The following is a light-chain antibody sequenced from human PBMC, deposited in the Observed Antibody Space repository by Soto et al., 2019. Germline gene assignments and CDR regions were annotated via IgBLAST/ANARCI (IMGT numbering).Light chain of an antibody. CDR3: SSYTSSSNVV. CDR2: GSS. V-gene: IGLV1-40*01. CDR1: SSNIGAGYD. Sequence: QSVLTQPPSVSGAPGQRVTISCTGSSSNIGAGYDVHWYQQLPGTAPKLLIYGSSTRPSGVPDRFSGSKSGTSASLAITGLQAEDEADYYCSSYTSSSNVVFGGGTKLTVL. J-gene: IGLJ2*01.